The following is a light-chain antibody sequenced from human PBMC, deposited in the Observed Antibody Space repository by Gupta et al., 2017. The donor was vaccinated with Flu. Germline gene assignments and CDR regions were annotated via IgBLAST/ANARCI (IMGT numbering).Light chain of an antibody. CDR1: SSDVGGYNY. CDR2: EVS. Sequence: QSALTQPASVSGSPGQSITISCTGTSSDVGGYNYVSWYQQHPGKAPKLMIYEVSNRPSGVANRFSGSKSGNTASLTIPGLHPEDEADYYCSSYSTITGTRVFGTGTEVTGL. V-gene: IGLV2-14*01. CDR3: SSYSTITGTRV. J-gene: IGLJ1*01.